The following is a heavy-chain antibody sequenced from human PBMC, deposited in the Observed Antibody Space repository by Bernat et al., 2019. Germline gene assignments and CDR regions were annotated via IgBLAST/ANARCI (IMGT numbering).Heavy chain of an antibody. CDR3: ARARYYDLIDY. D-gene: IGHD3-3*01. CDR1: GFTFSSYW. CDR2: FNSDGTTT. Sequence: EVQLVESGGGLVQPGGSLRLSCAASGFTFSSYWMHWVRQAPGKGLVWVSRFNSDGTTTTYADSAKGRFTISRDNAKNTVYLQMNSLRAEDTAVYYCARARYYDLIDYWGQGTLVTVSS. J-gene: IGHJ4*02. V-gene: IGHV3-74*01.